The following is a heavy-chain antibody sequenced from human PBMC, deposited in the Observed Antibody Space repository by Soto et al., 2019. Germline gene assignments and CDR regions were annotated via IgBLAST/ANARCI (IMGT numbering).Heavy chain of an antibody. CDR1: GGTFNKNA. CDR3: ARQFDYETSGYYYAY. Sequence: ASVKVSCKAAGGTFNKNAIDWVRQVPGQGLQWMGGIVPLFGKANYAQKFQGRVTITADEATNTAYMELRSLRSEDTAVYYCARQFDYETSGYYYAYWGQGTLVTVSS. D-gene: IGHD3-22*01. J-gene: IGHJ4*02. V-gene: IGHV1-69*13. CDR2: IVPLFGKA.